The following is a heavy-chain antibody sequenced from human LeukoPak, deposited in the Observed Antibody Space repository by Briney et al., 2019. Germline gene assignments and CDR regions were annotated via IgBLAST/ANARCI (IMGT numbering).Heavy chain of an antibody. D-gene: IGHD4/OR15-4a*01. V-gene: IGHV4-34*01. CDR2: INHSGST. Sequence: SETLSLTCAVYGGXFSGYYCSWIRQPPGKGLEWIGEINHSGSTNYNPSLKSRVTISVDTSKNQFSLKLSSVTAADTAVYYCARGLDLSYGAYYYGMDVWGQGTSVTVSS. CDR3: ARGLDLSYGAYYYGMDV. J-gene: IGHJ6*02. CDR1: GGXFSGYY.